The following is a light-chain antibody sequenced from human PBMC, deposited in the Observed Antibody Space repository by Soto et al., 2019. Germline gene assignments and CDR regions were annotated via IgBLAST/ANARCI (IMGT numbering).Light chain of an antibody. V-gene: IGLV1-44*01. CDR1: RSNIGGNT. CDR2: SNS. J-gene: IGLJ2*01. CDR3: STWDDSLTDVV. Sequence: QSVLTQPPSASGTPGQRVTISCSGSRSNIGGNTVEWYQQLPGTAPKLLIYSNSQRPSGVPERFSGSKSGTSASLAISGLQSEDEADYYCSTWDDSLTDVVFGGGTKLTVL.